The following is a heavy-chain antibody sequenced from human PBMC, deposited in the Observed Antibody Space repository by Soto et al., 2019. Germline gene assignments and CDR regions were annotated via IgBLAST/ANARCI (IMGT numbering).Heavy chain of an antibody. CDR2: IIPYYNTR. J-gene: IGHJ4*02. CDR3: ASGGSSWYPYFFDS. CDR1: EGTFNSYA. Sequence: QAQVVQSGAEVRKPGSSVKLSCKASEGTFNSYAIAWVRQAPGQGLEWMGGIIPYYNTRNYAQKFQDRVTMTTDDSTNTVYMELRSLISDDTYFYFCASGGSSWYPYFFDSWAKGTLFTVSS. D-gene: IGHD6-13*01. V-gene: IGHV1-69*01.